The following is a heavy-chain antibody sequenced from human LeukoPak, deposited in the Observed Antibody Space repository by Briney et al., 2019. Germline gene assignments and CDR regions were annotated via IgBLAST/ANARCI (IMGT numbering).Heavy chain of an antibody. Sequence: SQTLSLTCAISGDSVSSNSAAWNWIRQSPSRGLAWLGRTYYRSKWYNEYALSLRGRLTIKPDTSKNQFSLQLNSVTPEDTAVYYCARTSGWFDYWGQGTPVTVSS. CDR2: TYYRSKWYN. D-gene: IGHD6-19*01. J-gene: IGHJ5*01. V-gene: IGHV6-1*01. CDR1: GDSVSSNSAA. CDR3: ARTSGWFDY.